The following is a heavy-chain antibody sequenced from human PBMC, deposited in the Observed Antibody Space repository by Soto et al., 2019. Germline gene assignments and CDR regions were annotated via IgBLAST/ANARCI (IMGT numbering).Heavy chain of an antibody. Sequence: SETLSLTCTVSGGSISSGDYYWSWIRQPPGKGLEWIGYIYYSGSTYYNPSLKSRVTISVDTSKNQFSLKLSSVTAADTAVYYCARGVPVEGDGDSFYYYYYGMDVWGQGTTVTVSS. D-gene: IGHD4-17*01. CDR1: GGSISSGDYY. J-gene: IGHJ6*02. CDR3: ARGVPVEGDGDSFYYYYYGMDV. V-gene: IGHV4-30-4*01. CDR2: IYYSGST.